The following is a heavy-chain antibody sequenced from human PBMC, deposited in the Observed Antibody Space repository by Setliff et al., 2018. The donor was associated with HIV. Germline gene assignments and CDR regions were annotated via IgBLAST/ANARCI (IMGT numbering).Heavy chain of an antibody. V-gene: IGHV4-61*02. CDR1: GDSISSGGYY. J-gene: IGHJ3*02. D-gene: IGHD6-19*01. CDR3: TRQSPVAGREAFDI. CDR2: IYTSGNTNYNPTT. Sequence: SETLSLTCTVSGDSISSGGYYWSWIRQPAGQGLEWIGRIYTSGNTNYNPTTNYNPPLKSRITISLETSRNRFALRVPSVTATDTAGYYCTRQSPVAGREAFDIWGQGTMVT.